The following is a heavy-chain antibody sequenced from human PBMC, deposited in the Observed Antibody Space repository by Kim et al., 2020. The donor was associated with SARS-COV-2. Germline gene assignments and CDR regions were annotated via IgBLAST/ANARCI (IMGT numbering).Heavy chain of an antibody. Sequence: SVKVSCKASGGTFSSYAISWVRQAPGQGLEWMGGIIPIFGTANYAQKFQGRVTITADESTSTAYMELSSLRSEDTAVYYCASLSAGYCTNGVCYADYYFDYWGQGTLVTVSS. D-gene: IGHD2-8*01. J-gene: IGHJ4*02. CDR1: GGTFSSYA. CDR2: IIPIFGTA. CDR3: ASLSAGYCTNGVCYADYYFDY. V-gene: IGHV1-69*13.